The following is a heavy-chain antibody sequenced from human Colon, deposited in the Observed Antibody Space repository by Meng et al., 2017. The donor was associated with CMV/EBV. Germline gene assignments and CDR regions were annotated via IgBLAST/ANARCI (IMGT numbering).Heavy chain of an antibody. CDR2: LWHDGSHK. Sequence: AVGCPFSTEGMHWVRQGPGKGLEGGANLWHDGSHKSYSDSVKGRFTISRDNSKNTLYLEMNSLRADDTAVYYCARVGTSGFHALDVWGQGTTVTVSS. CDR3: ARVGTSGFHALDV. V-gene: IGHV3-33*01. J-gene: IGHJ6*02. CDR1: GCPFSTEG. D-gene: IGHD2-8*01.